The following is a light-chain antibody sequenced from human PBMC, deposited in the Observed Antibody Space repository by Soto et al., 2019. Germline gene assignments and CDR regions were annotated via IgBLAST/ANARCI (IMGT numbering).Light chain of an antibody. CDR1: TSNIGTYT. V-gene: IGLV1-44*01. CDR2: LTT. J-gene: IGLJ3*02. Sequence: QSVLTQSPSASGTPGQRVTISCSGSTSNIGTYTVNWYQQLPGTAPTPLIYLTTQRPSGFPHRFSGSKSGTSASLAISGLQSEDEAEYYCAAWDGSLSAVLFGGGTKLTVL. CDR3: AAWDGSLSAVL.